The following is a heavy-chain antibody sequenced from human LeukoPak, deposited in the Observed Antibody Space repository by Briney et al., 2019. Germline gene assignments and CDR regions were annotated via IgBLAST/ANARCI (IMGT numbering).Heavy chain of an antibody. Sequence: PAGTLRLSCAASGFTFSDYYMSWIRQAPGKGLKWVSYISSSGSTIYYADSVKGRFTISRDNAKNSLYLQMNSLRAEDTAVYYCARALGPTEWELLFYFDYWGQGTLVTVSS. CDR3: ARALGPTEWELLFYFDY. CDR2: ISSSGSTI. V-gene: IGHV3-11*01. J-gene: IGHJ4*02. CDR1: GFTFSDYY. D-gene: IGHD1-26*01.